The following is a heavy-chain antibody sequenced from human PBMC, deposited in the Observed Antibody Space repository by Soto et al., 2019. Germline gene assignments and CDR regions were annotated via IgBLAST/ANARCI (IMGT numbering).Heavy chain of an antibody. CDR2: ISGSGGST. D-gene: IGHD3-10*02. V-gene: IGHV3-23*01. Sequence: GWSLRLSCADSGFTFSGYAISWVRQAPGKGREWVSAISGSGGSTYYADCVKGRFTISRGNSKNTLYLQMNSQRAEDRAVDDCAKEYRPLVYVHAFDICGGGRMV. CDR3: AKEYRPLVYVHAFDI. CDR1: GFTFSGYA. J-gene: IGHJ3*02.